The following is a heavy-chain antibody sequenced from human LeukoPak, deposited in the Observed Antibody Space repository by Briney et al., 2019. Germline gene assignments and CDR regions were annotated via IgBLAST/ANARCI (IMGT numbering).Heavy chain of an antibody. J-gene: IGHJ3*01. V-gene: IGHV4-61*02. CDR1: GDSISSGDYY. Sequence: PSETLSLTCTVSGDSISSGDYYWSWIRQPAGKGLEWIGRISSSGSTNYNPSLKSRVTISVDTSKNQFSLKLSSVTAADTAVYFCARISSSNWYNERGAFDVWGQGTMVTVSS. CDR3: ARISSSNWYNERGAFDV. D-gene: IGHD6-13*01. CDR2: ISSSGST.